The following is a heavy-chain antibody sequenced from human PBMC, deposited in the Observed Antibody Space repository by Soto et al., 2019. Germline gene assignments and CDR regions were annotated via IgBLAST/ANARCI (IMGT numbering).Heavy chain of an antibody. Sequence: GGSLRLSCAPSGFIFSDYAMSWVRQARGKGLEWVSAISGSGADTYYTESVKGRFTISRDNFKNTLYLQMNSLRAEDTAVYYCAKDTGRGGGSVFDYWGQGTLVTVSS. CDR1: GFIFSDYA. J-gene: IGHJ4*02. CDR3: AKDTGRGGGSVFDY. CDR2: ISGSGADT. V-gene: IGHV3-23*01. D-gene: IGHD2-15*01.